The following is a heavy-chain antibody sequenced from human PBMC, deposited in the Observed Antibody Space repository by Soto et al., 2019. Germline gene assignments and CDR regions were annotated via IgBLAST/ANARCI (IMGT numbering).Heavy chain of an antibody. CDR3: AKRRTVTTSYWYFDL. V-gene: IGHV3-23*01. D-gene: IGHD4-17*01. CDR2: ISGSGGST. CDR1: GFTISSYA. J-gene: IGHJ2*01. Sequence: EVQLLESGGGLVQPGGSLRLSCAASGFTISSYAMSWVRQAPGKGLEWVSAISGSGGSTYYADSVKGRFTISRDNSKNTLYLQMNSLRAEDTAVYYCAKRRTVTTSYWYFDLWGRGTLVTVSS.